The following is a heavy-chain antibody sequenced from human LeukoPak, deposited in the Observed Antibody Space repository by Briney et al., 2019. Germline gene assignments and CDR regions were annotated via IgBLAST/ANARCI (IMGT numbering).Heavy chain of an antibody. CDR2: INPGGDNT. CDR1: GYTFTGYY. V-gene: IGHV1-46*01. CDR3: ARALLVVVTD. J-gene: IGHJ4*02. Sequence: ASVKVSCKASGYTFTGYYMHWVRQAPGQGLEWMGLINPGGDNTDYAQNFQGRVTMTTDTSTSTAYMELRSLRSDDTAVYYCARALLVVVTDWGQGTLVTVSS. D-gene: IGHD2-21*02.